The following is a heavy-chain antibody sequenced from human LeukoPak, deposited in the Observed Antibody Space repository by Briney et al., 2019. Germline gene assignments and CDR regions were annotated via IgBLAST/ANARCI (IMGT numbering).Heavy chain of an antibody. CDR1: GFTFSSYG. Sequence: GRSLRLSCAASGFTFSSYGFHWVRQAPGKGLEWVAVIWYDGSNIHYAESVKDRFTISRDNSRDTLYLHMNSLRPEDTAVYYCARDFYTGMFDYWGQGTLVTVSS. J-gene: IGHJ4*02. CDR2: IWYDGSNI. V-gene: IGHV3-33*01. CDR3: ARDFYTGMFDY. D-gene: IGHD3-10*02.